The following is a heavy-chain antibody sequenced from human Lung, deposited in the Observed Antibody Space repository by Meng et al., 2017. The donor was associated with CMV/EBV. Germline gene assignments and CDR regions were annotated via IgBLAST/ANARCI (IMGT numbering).Heavy chain of an antibody. Sequence: GGSLRLXCAALSFYEMHWVRQAPGKGLEWVSYISGSGSTKYYADSVRGRFTISRDNAENSLYLQMHSLRAEDTAIYYCARGRHCSSASCEGIHYYSGLDVWXQGTTVTVSS. D-gene: IGHD2-2*01. V-gene: IGHV3-48*03. CDR3: ARGRHCSSASCEGIHYYSGLDV. CDR1: SFYE. J-gene: IGHJ6*02. CDR2: ISGSGSTK.